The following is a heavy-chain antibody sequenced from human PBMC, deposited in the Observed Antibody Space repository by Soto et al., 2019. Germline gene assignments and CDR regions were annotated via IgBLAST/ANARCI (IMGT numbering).Heavy chain of an antibody. CDR1: GFTFSSYA. CDR2: ISSNGGST. J-gene: IGHJ6*02. Sequence: LRLSCSASGFTFSSYAMHWVRQAPGKGLEYVSAISSNGGSTYYADSVKGRFTISRDNSKNTLYLQMSSLRAEDTAVYYCVKGRPITGTNYYYYGMDVWGQGTTVTVSS. D-gene: IGHD1-20*01. CDR3: VKGRPITGTNYYYYGMDV. V-gene: IGHV3-64D*06.